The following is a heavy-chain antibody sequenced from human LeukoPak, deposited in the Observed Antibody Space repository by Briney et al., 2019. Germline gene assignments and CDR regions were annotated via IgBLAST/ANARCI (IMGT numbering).Heavy chain of an antibody. V-gene: IGHV4-39*01. CDR1: GGSISSSSYY. Sequence: SETLSLTCTVSGGSISSSSYYWGWIRQPPGKGLEWIGSIYYTRSTYYNPSLKSRVTISVDASKNQFSLKLTSVTAADTAVYYRARGVTMIVVVIHDWYFDLWGRGTLVTVSS. CDR2: IYYTRST. D-gene: IGHD3-22*01. J-gene: IGHJ2*01. CDR3: ARGVTMIVVVIHDWYFDL.